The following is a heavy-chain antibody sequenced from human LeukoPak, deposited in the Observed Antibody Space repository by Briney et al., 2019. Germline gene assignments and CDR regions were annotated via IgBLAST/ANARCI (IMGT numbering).Heavy chain of an antibody. CDR2: ISGSGGST. CDR3: AKDLRLGELSFFDY. Sequence: GGSLRLSCAASGFTFSSYAMSWVRQAPGKGLEWVSAISGSGGSTYYADPVKGRFTISRDNSKNTLYLQMNSLRAEDTAVYYCAKDLRLGELSFFDYWGQGTLVTVSS. J-gene: IGHJ4*02. V-gene: IGHV3-23*01. CDR1: GFTFSSYA. D-gene: IGHD3-16*02.